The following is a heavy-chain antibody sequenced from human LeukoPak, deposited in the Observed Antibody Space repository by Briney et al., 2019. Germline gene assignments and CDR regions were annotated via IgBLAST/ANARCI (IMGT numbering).Heavy chain of an antibody. CDR1: GYTFTSYD. V-gene: IGHV1-8*03. J-gene: IGHJ3*02. D-gene: IGHD6-19*01. Sequence: GASVKVSCKASGYTFTSYDINWVRQATGQGLEWMGWMNPNSGNTGYAQKFQGRVTITRNTSISTAYMELSSLRSEDTAVYYCARATSSGWLDAFDIWGQGTMVTVSS. CDR2: MNPNSGNT. CDR3: ARATSSGWLDAFDI.